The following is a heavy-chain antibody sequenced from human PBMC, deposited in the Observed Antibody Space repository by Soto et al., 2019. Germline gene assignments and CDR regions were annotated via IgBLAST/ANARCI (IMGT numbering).Heavy chain of an antibody. CDR2: ISAYNGNT. V-gene: IGHV1-18*04. J-gene: IGHJ5*02. D-gene: IGHD3-22*01. CDR3: APHKDYYDSSGYHH. Sequence: ASVKVSCKASGYTFTSYGISWVRQAPGQGLEWMGWISAYNGNTNYAQKLQGRVTMTTDTSTSTAYMELRSLRSDDTAVYYCAPHKDYYDSSGYHHWGQGTLVTVSS. CDR1: GYTFTSYG.